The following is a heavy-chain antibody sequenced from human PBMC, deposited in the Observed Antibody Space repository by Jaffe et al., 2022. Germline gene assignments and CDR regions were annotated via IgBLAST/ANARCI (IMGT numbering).Heavy chain of an antibody. J-gene: IGHJ4*02. D-gene: IGHD6-19*01. CDR1: GFTFSSYE. CDR2: ISSSGSTI. Sequence: EVQLVESGGGLVQPGGSLRLSCAASGFTFSSYEMNWVRQAPGKGLEWVSYISSSGSTIYYADSVKGRFTISRDNAKNSLYLQMNSLRAEDTAVYYCARVEGIAVAGPHFDYWGQGTLVTVSS. V-gene: IGHV3-48*03. CDR3: ARVEGIAVAGPHFDY.